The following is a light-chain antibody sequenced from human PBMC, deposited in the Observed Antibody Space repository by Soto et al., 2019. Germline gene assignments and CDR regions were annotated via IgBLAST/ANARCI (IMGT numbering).Light chain of an antibody. CDR3: CSYAGTRTSWV. V-gene: IGLV2-23*01. Sequence: QSVLTQPASVSGFLGQSITMSGTGSSSDVGTFNLVSWFQQHPGKAPKLLIFEGTKRPSGVSDRFSGSKSGNTASLTISGLQAEDEADYHCCSYAGTRTSWVFGTGTKLTVL. CDR2: EGT. CDR1: SSDVGTFNL. J-gene: IGLJ1*01.